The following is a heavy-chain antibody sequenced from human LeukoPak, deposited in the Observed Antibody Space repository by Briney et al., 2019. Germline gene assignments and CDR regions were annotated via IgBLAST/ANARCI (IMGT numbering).Heavy chain of an antibody. CDR2: INTDGSRT. Sequence: GGSLRRSCAASGFTFSNYWMYWVRQAPGKGLVGVSRINTDGSRTNYADSVKGRFTISRDNAKNTLYLQMNSLRAEDTAVYYCATIGGTSDFDYWGQGTLVTVSS. D-gene: IGHD2/OR15-2a*01. J-gene: IGHJ4*02. V-gene: IGHV3-74*01. CDR1: GFTFSNYW. CDR3: ATIGGTSDFDY.